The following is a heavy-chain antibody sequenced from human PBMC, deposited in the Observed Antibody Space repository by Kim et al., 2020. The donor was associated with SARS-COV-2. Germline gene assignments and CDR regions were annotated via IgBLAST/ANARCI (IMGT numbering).Heavy chain of an antibody. V-gene: IGHV1-2*02. Sequence: ASVKVSCKASGYTFTGYYMHWVRQAPGQGLEWMGWINPNSGGTNYAQKFQGRVTMTRDTSISTAYMELSRLRSDDTAVYYCASDSERDSSGWYGNLFDPWGQRTLVTVSS. CDR2: INPNSGGT. CDR3: ASDSERDSSGWYGNLFDP. D-gene: IGHD6-19*01. J-gene: IGHJ5*02. CDR1: GYTFTGYY.